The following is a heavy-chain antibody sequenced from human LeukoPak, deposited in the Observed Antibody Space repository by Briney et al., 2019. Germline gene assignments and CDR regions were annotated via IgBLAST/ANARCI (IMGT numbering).Heavy chain of an antibody. Sequence: ASVKVSCKASGYTFTTYGITWVRQAPGQGLEWMGWISAYNANTNYAQKFQGRVTMTTDTSTSTAYMELRSLRSDDTAVYYCARDGYGSGKGYFDYWGQGTLVTVSS. J-gene: IGHJ4*02. D-gene: IGHD3-10*01. CDR1: GYTFTTYG. V-gene: IGHV1-18*01. CDR3: ARDGYGSGKGYFDY. CDR2: ISAYNANT.